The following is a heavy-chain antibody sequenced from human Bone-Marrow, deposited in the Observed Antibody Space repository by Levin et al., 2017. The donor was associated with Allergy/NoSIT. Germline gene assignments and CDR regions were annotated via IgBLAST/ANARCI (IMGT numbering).Heavy chain of an antibody. Sequence: PSETLSLTCTVSGGSISSYYWSWIRQPPGKGLEWIGYIYYSGSTNYNPSLKSRVTISVDTSKNQFSLKLSSVTAADTAVYYCARQITQIFGVVIAHWFDPWGQGTLVTVSS. CDR1: GGSISSYY. V-gene: IGHV4-59*08. CDR3: ARQITQIFGVVIAHWFDP. CDR2: IYYSGST. D-gene: IGHD3-3*01. J-gene: IGHJ5*02.